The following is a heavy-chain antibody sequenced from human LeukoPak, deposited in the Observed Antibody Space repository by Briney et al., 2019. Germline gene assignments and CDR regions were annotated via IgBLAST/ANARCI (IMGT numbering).Heavy chain of an antibody. V-gene: IGHV1-2*07. CDR2: INTNSDGT. CDR1: RYTFTDYY. D-gene: IGHD2-2*01. Sequence: ASVKVSCKASRYTFTDYYMHWVRQAPAQGLEWMGGINTNSDGTNYEHKFQGRVTMTRDTSISTAYMELSRLRSDDTAVYYCARGGWSLGYCSSSSCLDWFDPWGQGTLVTVSS. CDR3: ARGGWSLGYCSSSSCLDWFDP. J-gene: IGHJ5*02.